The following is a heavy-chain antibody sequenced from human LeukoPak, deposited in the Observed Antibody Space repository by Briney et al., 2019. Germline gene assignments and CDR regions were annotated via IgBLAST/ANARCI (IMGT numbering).Heavy chain of an antibody. CDR1: GGSISNYY. Sequence: PSETLSLTCTVSGGSISNYYWSWIRQPAGKGLEWIGRIYPNGNTNYNPSLKSRVTMSTDTSKNHFTLRLTSVTATDTAVYYCARKGISAMAGAFEIWGQGILVTVSS. J-gene: IGHJ3*02. CDR3: ARKGISAMAGAFEI. D-gene: IGHD2-8*01. CDR2: IYPNGNT. V-gene: IGHV4-4*07.